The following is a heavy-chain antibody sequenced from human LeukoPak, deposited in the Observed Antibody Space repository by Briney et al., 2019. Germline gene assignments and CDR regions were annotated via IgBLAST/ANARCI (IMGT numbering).Heavy chain of an antibody. CDR2: IYYSGST. CDR3: ARRPYSGNDYFDS. Sequence: PSETLSLTCTVSGGSISSSKYYWGWIRQPPGKGLEWIGNIYYSGSTYYSPSLKSRVTISIDTSKNQFSLKLTSVTAADTAVYFCARRPYSGNDYFDSWGQGTLVTVSS. V-gene: IGHV4-39*01. D-gene: IGHD5-12*01. J-gene: IGHJ4*02. CDR1: GGSISSSKYY.